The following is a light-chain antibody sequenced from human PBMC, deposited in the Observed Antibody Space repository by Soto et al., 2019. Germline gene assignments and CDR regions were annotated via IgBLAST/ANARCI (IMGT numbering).Light chain of an antibody. V-gene: IGKV3-20*01. Sequence: EIVLTQSPDTLSLSPGERGTLSCRASQSVASNSLAWYQQKPGQAPRLLIYGASSRATGIPDRFRGFGSGTDFTLTISRLEPEDFAVYVCQQYVSSPPTFGQGTKVDVK. CDR1: QSVASNS. J-gene: IGKJ1*01. CDR3: QQYVSSPPT. CDR2: GAS.